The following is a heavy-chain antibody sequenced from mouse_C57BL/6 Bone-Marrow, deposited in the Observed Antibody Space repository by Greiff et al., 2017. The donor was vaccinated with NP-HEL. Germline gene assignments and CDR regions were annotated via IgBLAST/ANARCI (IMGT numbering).Heavy chain of an antibody. CDR3: ARQGGYYGGAFFAY. J-gene: IGHJ3*01. D-gene: IGHD2-3*01. Sequence: QVQLQESGPGLVAPSQSLSITCTVSGFSLTSYGVHWVRQPPGKGLEWLVVIWSDGSTTYNSALKSRLSISKDNSKSQVFLKMNSLQTDDTAMYYCARQGGYYGGAFFAYWGQGTLVTVSA. V-gene: IGHV2-6-1*01. CDR2: IWSDGST. CDR1: GFSLTSYG.